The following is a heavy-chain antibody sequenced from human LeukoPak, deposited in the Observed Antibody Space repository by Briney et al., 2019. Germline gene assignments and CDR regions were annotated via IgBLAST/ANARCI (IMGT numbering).Heavy chain of an antibody. J-gene: IGHJ5*02. CDR3: ARHGDSSGWSNWFDP. D-gene: IGHD6-19*01. CDR1: GGPIGTSSYY. Sequence: TSETLSLTCTVSGGPIGTSSYYWGWIRQPPGKGLEWIGNIYYSGSTYYNPSLKSRVTISVDTSKNQFSLKLSSVTAADTAVYYCARHGDSSGWSNWFDPWGQGTLVTVSS. V-gene: IGHV4-39*07. CDR2: IYYSGST.